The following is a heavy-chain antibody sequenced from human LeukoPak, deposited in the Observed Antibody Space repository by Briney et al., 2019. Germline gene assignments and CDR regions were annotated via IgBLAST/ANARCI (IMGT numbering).Heavy chain of an antibody. D-gene: IGHD2-2*01. J-gene: IGHJ4*02. CDR2: IIPIFGTA. CDR1: GGTFSSYA. Sequence: SVKVSCKASGGTFSSYAISWVRQAPGQGLEWMGGIIPIFGTANYAQKFQGRVTITADESTSTAYMELSSLRSEDAAVYYCARGRRIGYCSSTSCPYYFDYWGQGTLVTVSS. CDR3: ARGRRIGYCSSTSCPYYFDY. V-gene: IGHV1-69*01.